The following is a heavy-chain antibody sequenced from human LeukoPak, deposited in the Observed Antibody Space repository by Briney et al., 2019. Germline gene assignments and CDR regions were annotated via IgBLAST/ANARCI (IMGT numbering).Heavy chain of an antibody. CDR3: TRGCSGGSCSRDAMDV. Sequence: GESLKISCKASGYSFSSDWIAWVRQMPGKGLKWMGIIFPIDSETTYSPSFQGQVTISADKSFSTAYLQWSSLKASDTAMYYCTRGCSGGSCSRDAMDVWGQGTMVTVSS. CDR1: GYSFSSDW. J-gene: IGHJ6*02. D-gene: IGHD2-15*01. CDR2: IFPIDSET. V-gene: IGHV5-51*01.